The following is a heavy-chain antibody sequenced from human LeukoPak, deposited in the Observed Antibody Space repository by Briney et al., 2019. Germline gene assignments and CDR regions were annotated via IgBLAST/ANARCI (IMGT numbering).Heavy chain of an antibody. J-gene: IGHJ6*02. D-gene: IGHD3-16*01. CDR1: GGSISSSSSY. V-gene: IGHV4-39*01. Sequence: SETLSLTCTVSGGSISSSSSYWGWIRQPPGKGLEWIGSIYYSGSTFYNPSLKSRVTISGDTSKTQFSLKLRSVTAADTAVYYCARQGAYYSGLDVWGQGTTVTVSS. CDR3: ARQGAYYSGLDV. CDR2: IYYSGST.